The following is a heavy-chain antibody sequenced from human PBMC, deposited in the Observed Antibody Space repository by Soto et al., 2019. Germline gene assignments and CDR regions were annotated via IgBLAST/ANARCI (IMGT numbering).Heavy chain of an antibody. CDR3: AKDTDYGDYGYYYYYYGMDV. D-gene: IGHD4-17*01. Sequence: ESGGGVVQPGRSLRLSCAASGFTFSSYGMHWVRQAPGKGLEWVAVISYDGSNKYYADSVKGRFTISRDNSKNTLYLQMNSLRAEDTAVYYCAKDTDYGDYGYYYYYYGMDVWGQGTTVTVSS. CDR1: GFTFSSYG. V-gene: IGHV3-30*18. CDR2: ISYDGSNK. J-gene: IGHJ6*02.